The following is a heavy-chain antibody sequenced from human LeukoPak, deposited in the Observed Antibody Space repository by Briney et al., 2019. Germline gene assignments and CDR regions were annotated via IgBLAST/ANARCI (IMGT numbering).Heavy chain of an antibody. Sequence: GGSLRLSCAASGFSFSSYWMFWVRQGPGKGLGWVSRINTDGSSTSYADSVKGRFTISRDNAKNSLYLQMNSLRAEDTALYHCARGGYYDSSGYSHFGYWGQGTLVTVSS. CDR1: GFSFSSYW. CDR3: ARGGYYDSSGYSHFGY. D-gene: IGHD3-22*01. J-gene: IGHJ4*02. V-gene: IGHV3-74*01. CDR2: INTDGSST.